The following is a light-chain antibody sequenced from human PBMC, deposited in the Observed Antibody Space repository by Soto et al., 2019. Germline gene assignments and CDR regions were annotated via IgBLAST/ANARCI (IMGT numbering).Light chain of an antibody. CDR2: NTD. V-gene: IGLV7-43*01. J-gene: IGLJ2*01. CDR3: LLYSNGGTQAV. CDR1: TGAVTSGYY. Sequence: QAVVTQEPSLTVSPGGTVTLTCASNTGAVTSGYYPNWLQQKPGQPPRALIYNTDNKHSWTPARFSGSLLGDKAALTLSSVQPEDEAEYHCLLYSNGGTQAVFGGGTKVTVL.